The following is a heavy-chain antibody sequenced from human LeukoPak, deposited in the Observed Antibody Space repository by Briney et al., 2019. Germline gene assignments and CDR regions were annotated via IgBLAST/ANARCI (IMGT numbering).Heavy chain of an antibody. CDR1: GFTFSSYS. D-gene: IGHD6-19*01. J-gene: IGHJ4*02. CDR2: ISSSSSYI. CDR3: ARSIAVAGGLDY. V-gene: IGHV3-21*01. Sequence: GGSLRLSCAASGFTFSSYSMNWVRQVPGKGLEWVSSISSSSSYIYYADSVKGRFTISRDNAKTSLYLQMNSLRAEDTAVYYCARSIAVAGGLDYWGQGTLVTVSS.